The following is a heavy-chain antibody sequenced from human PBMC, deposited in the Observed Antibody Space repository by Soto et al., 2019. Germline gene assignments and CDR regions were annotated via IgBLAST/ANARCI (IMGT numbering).Heavy chain of an antibody. D-gene: IGHD3-10*01. Sequence: GGSLRLSCAASGFTFSSYRMNWVRQAPGKGLEWVSSISSSSSYIYYADSVKGRFTISRDNAKNSLYLPMNSLRAEDTAVYYCARGDATYYYGSGSYGDYWGQRILVTVSS. CDR2: ISSSSSYI. CDR1: GFTFSSYR. CDR3: ARGDATYYYGSGSYGDY. J-gene: IGHJ4*02. V-gene: IGHV3-21*01.